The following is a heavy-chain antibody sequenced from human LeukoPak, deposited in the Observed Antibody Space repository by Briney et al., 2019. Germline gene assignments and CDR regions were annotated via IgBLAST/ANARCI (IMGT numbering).Heavy chain of an antibody. V-gene: IGHV4-39*02. CDR3: ARDYQQLGYFDY. Sequence: SETLSLTCTVSGGSISSSSYFWGWIRQPPGKGLEWIGNIYYSGSTYYNPSLKSRVTISVGTSKNQFSLKLSSVTAADTAVYYCARDYQQLGYFDYWGQGTLVTVSS. CDR2: IYYSGST. D-gene: IGHD6-13*01. J-gene: IGHJ4*02. CDR1: GGSISSSSYF.